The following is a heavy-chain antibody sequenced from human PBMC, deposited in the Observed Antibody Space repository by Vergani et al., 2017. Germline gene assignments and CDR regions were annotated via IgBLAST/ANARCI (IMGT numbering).Heavy chain of an antibody. CDR1: GFTFSGYY. V-gene: IGHV1-2*02. Sequence: QVQLVQSGAEVKKPGASVKVSCKTSGFTFSGYYIHWVRQAPGQGLEWMGWVNPNSGGTNYAQKFQGRVTMTRDTSINTAYMELNRLKSDDTAVYYCAGYTRGGEWSGGYWGQGTLVTVSS. CDR3: AGYTRGGEWSGGY. D-gene: IGHD3-16*01. CDR2: VNPNSGGT. J-gene: IGHJ4*02.